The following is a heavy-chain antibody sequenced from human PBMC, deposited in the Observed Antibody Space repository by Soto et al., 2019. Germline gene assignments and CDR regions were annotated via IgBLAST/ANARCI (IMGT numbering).Heavy chain of an antibody. J-gene: IGHJ4*02. D-gene: IGHD6-13*01. CDR3: ARDLYSNNWPRIFGV. CDR2: VSSIGNST. CDR1: GFTFGSYP. Sequence: EVQLLESGGGLVQPGGSLRLSCAASGFTFGSYPMSWVRQAPGRGLEWVSPVSSIGNSTYYADSVKGRFTISRDNSKNTLYLQLNSLRAEDTAVYYCARDLYSNNWPRIFGVWGQGTLVTVSS. V-gene: IGHV3-23*01.